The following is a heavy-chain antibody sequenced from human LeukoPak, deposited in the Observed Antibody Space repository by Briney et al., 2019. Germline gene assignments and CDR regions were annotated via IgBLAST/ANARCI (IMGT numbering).Heavy chain of an antibody. CDR1: GFTFSTYG. CDR2: ISDDGYNT. V-gene: IGHV3-23*01. Sequence: GGSLRLSCVASGFTFSTYGMSWVRQAPGKGLEWVSVISDDGYNTYYADSVKGRFTISRDNSKNTLYLQMNSLRAEDTAVYYCAKPRSIFGVVPPSDYWGQGTLVTVSS. D-gene: IGHD3-3*02. CDR3: AKPRSIFGVVPPSDY. J-gene: IGHJ4*02.